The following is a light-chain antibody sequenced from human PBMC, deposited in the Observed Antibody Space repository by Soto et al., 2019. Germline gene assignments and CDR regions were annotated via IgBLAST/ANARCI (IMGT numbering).Light chain of an antibody. V-gene: IGLV2-23*03. CDR2: EGS. CDR1: SSDVGSYNL. CDR3: CSDAGSSSFPYV. J-gene: IGLJ1*01. Sequence: QSVLTQPASVSGSPGQSITISCTGTSSDVGSYNLVSWYQQHPGKAPKLMVYEGSKRPSGVSNRFSGSRSGNTASLTISGLQAEDEADYYCCSDAGSSSFPYVFETGTKLTVL.